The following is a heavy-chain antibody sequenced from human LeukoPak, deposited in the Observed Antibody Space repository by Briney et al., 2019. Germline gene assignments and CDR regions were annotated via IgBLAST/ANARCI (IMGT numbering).Heavy chain of an antibody. CDR2: IRNDGSNT. Sequence: PGGSLRLSCAASGIPFTTSDMHWVRQAPGKGLEWVAFIRNDGSNTYYADSVKGRFTISRDNAKNSLYLQMNSLRAEDTAVYFCARAGASRRYYFDYWGQGTLVTVSS. CDR1: GIPFTTSD. J-gene: IGHJ4*02. V-gene: IGHV3-30*02. D-gene: IGHD1-26*01. CDR3: ARAGASRRYYFDY.